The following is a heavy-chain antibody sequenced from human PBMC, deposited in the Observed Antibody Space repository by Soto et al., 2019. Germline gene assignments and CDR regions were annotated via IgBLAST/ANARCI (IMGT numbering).Heavy chain of an antibody. CDR2: IYYSGST. Sequence: LSLTCTVSGGSISSGGYYWSWIRQHPGKGLEWIGYIYYSGSTYYNPSLKSRVTISVDTSKNQFSLKLSSVTAADTAVYYCARDQDTAMARTYYYYGMDVWGQGTTVTVSS. V-gene: IGHV4-31*03. D-gene: IGHD5-18*01. CDR3: ARDQDTAMARTYYYYGMDV. CDR1: GGSISSGGYY. J-gene: IGHJ6*02.